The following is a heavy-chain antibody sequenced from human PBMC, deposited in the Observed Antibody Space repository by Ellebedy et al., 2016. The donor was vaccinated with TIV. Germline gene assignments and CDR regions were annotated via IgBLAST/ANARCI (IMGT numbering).Heavy chain of an antibody. V-gene: IGHV3-48*01. CDR1: GFTFNSYS. CDR2: ISKSDTT. D-gene: IGHD1/OR15-1a*01. J-gene: IGHJ4*02. CDR3: ARENWYNDY. Sequence: GESLKISCAGSGFTFNSYSMNWVRQAPGKGLEWISYISKSDTTYYEDSVRGRFTISRANAKRSLYLQMNSLRSEDTAVYYCARENWYNDYWGQGTLVTVSS.